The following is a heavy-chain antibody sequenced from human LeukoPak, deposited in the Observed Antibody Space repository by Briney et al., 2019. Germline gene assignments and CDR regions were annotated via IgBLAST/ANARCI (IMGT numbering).Heavy chain of an antibody. CDR3: ARALGYCSGGSCYRHNWFDP. Sequence: PSETLSLTCTVSGGSVSTDNYYWSWIRQPPGKGLEWIGYIYYSGSTNYNPSLKSRVTISVDTSKNQFSLKLSSVTAADTAVYYCARALGYCSGGSCYRHNWFDPWGQGSLVTVSS. V-gene: IGHV4-61*01. CDR2: IYYSGST. D-gene: IGHD2-15*01. J-gene: IGHJ5*02. CDR1: GGSVSTDNYY.